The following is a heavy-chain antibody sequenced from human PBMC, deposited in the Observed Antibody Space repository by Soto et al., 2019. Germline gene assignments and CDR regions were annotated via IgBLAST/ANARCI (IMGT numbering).Heavy chain of an antibody. Sequence: QVQLVESGGSVVQPGRSLRLSCAASGFIFSSYAMHWVRQAPGKGLEWVTVISYDGSNKYYTDSVKGRFTSSRDNSKNTVFLQMNSLRAEATAVYYCARGDSSGSSPTYSMNIWGQRTTVTVSS. CDR3: ARGDSSGSSPTYSMNI. V-gene: IGHV3-30*04. CDR2: ISYDGSNK. J-gene: IGHJ6*02. CDR1: GFIFSSYA. D-gene: IGHD3-22*01.